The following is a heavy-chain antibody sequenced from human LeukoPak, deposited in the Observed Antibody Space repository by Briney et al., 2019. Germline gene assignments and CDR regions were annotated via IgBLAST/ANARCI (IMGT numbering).Heavy chain of an antibody. V-gene: IGHV1-2*02. J-gene: IGHJ4*02. CDR2: MNPNSGGT. CDR1: GYTFTGYY. Sequence: ASVKVSCKASGYTFTGYYMHWVRQAPGQGLEWMGWMNPNSGGTDYAQKFQGRVTMTRDTSISTAYMELSRLRSDDTAVYYCARDYCRSTSCPPGYWGQGTLVTVSS. CDR3: ARDYCRSTSCPPGY. D-gene: IGHD2-2*01.